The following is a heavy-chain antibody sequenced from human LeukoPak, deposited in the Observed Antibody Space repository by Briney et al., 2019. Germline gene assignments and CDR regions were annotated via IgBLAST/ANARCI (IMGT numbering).Heavy chain of an antibody. D-gene: IGHD6-6*01. Sequence: ASVKVSCKASGYTFTSYGISWVRQAPGQGLEWMGWISAYNGNTNYAQKLQGRVTMTTDTSTSTAYMELRSLRSDDTAVYYCARAGYSSSKYYYYYGMDVWGQGTTVTVSS. J-gene: IGHJ6*02. V-gene: IGHV1-18*01. CDR1: GYTFTSYG. CDR2: ISAYNGNT. CDR3: ARAGYSSSKYYYYYGMDV.